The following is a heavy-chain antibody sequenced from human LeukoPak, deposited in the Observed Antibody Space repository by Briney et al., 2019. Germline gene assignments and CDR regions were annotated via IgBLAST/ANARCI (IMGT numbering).Heavy chain of an antibody. Sequence: SETLSLTCTVSGGSISSYYWSWIRQPPGKGLEWIGYISYSGSTKYNPSLKSRVTISVDTSKNQFSLKLSSVTAADTAVYYCAGLGAIQANASDIWGQGTMVTVSS. J-gene: IGHJ3*02. CDR3: AGLGAIQANASDI. V-gene: IGHV4-59*08. D-gene: IGHD1-26*01. CDR2: ISYSGST. CDR1: GGSISSYY.